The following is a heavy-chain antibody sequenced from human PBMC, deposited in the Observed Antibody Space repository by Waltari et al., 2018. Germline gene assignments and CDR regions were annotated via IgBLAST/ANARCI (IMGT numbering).Heavy chain of an antibody. CDR3: ARAWFSTAFDI. CDR1: GGSISSGSYY. V-gene: IGHV4-61*09. Sequence: QVQLQESGPGLVKPSQTLSLTCTVSGGSISSGSYYWSWIRQPAGKGLEWIGYIYTSGSTTSNPSLMSRVTISVDTSKNQFSLKLSSVTAADTAVYYCARAWFSTAFDIWGQGTMVTVSS. CDR2: IYTSGST. J-gene: IGHJ3*02. D-gene: IGHD3-10*01.